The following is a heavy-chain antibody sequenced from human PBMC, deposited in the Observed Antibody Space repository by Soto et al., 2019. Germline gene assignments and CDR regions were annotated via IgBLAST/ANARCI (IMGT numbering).Heavy chain of an antibody. CDR1: GGSISSSSYY. J-gene: IGHJ4*02. CDR2: IYYSGRT. Sequence: SETLSLTCTVSGGSISSSSYYWGWIRQPPGKGREWIGSIYYSGRTYYNPSLKSRVTIYVDTYKNKFSLKLSSVTAADTAVYYCARNRTTVTRNYDYWGQGTLVTVSS. D-gene: IGHD4-17*01. CDR3: ARNRTTVTRNYDY. V-gene: IGHV4-39*01.